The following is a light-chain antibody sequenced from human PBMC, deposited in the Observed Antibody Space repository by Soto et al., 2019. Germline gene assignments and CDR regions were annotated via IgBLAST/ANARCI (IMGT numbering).Light chain of an antibody. CDR3: QQHVTSPRT. CDR2: AAS. V-gene: IGKV3-20*01. J-gene: IGKJ2*01. Sequence: EIVLTQSPGTLSLSPGERASFSCRASQSVGSDYLGWYQHKPGQAPRLLIRAASRRATGIPDRFSGSGSGTDFTLTINNLYPEDSAVYFCQQHVTSPRTFGKGNKLEIK. CDR1: QSVGSDY.